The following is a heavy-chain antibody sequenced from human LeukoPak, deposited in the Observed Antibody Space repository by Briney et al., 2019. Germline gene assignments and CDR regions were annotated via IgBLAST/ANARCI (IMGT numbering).Heavy chain of an antibody. Sequence: GGSLRLSCVASGFTFSSYSMNWVRQAPEKGLEWVSSISSSNSYIYYADSVKGRFTISRDNAKNSLYLQMNSLRAEDTAVYYCARDGIVGATAFDYWGQGTLVTVSS. CDR1: GFTFSSYS. V-gene: IGHV3-21*01. J-gene: IGHJ4*02. D-gene: IGHD1-26*01. CDR3: ARDGIVGATAFDY. CDR2: ISSSNSYI.